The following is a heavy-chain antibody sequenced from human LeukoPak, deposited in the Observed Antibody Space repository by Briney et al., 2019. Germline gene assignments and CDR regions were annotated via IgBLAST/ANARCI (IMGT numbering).Heavy chain of an antibody. D-gene: IGHD6-13*01. J-gene: IGHJ5*02. V-gene: IGHV4-39*07. CDR3: ARVGYILEGSSRYGNWFDP. CDR2: IYYSGST. CDR1: GGSISSSSYY. Sequence: SETLSLTCTVSGGSISSSSYYWGWIRQPPGKGLEWIGSIYYSGSTYYNPSLKSRVTISVDTSKNQFSLKLSSVTAADTAVYYCARVGYILEGSSRYGNWFDPWGQGTLVTVSS.